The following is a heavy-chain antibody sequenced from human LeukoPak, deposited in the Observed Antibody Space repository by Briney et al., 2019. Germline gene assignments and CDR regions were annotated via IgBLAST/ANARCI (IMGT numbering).Heavy chain of an antibody. CDR1: GFTFSSYG. CDR2: IRYDGSNK. V-gene: IGHV3-30*02. Sequence: GGSLRLSCAASGFTFSSYGMHWVRQAPGKGLEWVAFIRYDGSNKYYADSVKGRFTISRDNSKNTLYLQMNSLRAEDTAVYYCAKGSFVVVAALGLDYWGQGALVTVSS. J-gene: IGHJ4*02. D-gene: IGHD2-15*01. CDR3: AKGSFVVVAALGLDY.